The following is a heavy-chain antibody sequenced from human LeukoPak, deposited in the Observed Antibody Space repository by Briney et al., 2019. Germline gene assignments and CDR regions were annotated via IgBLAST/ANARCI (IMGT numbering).Heavy chain of an antibody. D-gene: IGHD1-26*01. J-gene: IGHJ4*02. CDR3: TRESGAFSPFGF. CDR2: VHLSGAT. CDR1: GGSITTTNW. V-gene: IGHV4-4*02. Sequence: PSETLSLTCAVSGGSITTTNWWSWVRQPLGKGLEWIGEVHLSGATNYNLSLESRVSMSIDKSKNHSSLEVTSVTAADTAIYYCTRESGAFSPFGFWGQGTLVTVSS.